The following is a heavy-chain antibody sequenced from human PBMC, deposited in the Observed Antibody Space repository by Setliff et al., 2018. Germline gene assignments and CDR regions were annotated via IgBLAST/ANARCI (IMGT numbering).Heavy chain of an antibody. V-gene: IGHV1-2*04. J-gene: IGHJ4*02. CDR1: GYTFTGYY. D-gene: IGHD5-12*01. Sequence: VASVKVSCKASGYTFTGYYMHWVRQAPGQGLEWMGWINPNSGGTNYAQKFQGWATMTRDTPISTAHMELSRLRSDDTAVYYCARSGWLREYYFDYWGQGTLVTVSS. CDR3: ARSGWLREYYFDY. CDR2: INPNSGGT.